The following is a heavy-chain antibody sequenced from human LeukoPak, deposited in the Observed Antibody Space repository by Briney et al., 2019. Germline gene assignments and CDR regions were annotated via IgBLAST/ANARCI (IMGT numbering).Heavy chain of an antibody. CDR2: IHYSGST. CDR3: ARVVVPGWFDP. Sequence: PSETLSLTCTVSGGSISNSNSYWGWIRQSPGKGLEWIANIHYSGSTYYNPSLKSRLTISVDTSKNQFSLKLSSVTAADTAVYYCARVVVPGWFDPWGQGNLVTVSS. J-gene: IGHJ5*02. V-gene: IGHV4-39*07. CDR1: GGSISNSNSY. D-gene: IGHD2-15*01.